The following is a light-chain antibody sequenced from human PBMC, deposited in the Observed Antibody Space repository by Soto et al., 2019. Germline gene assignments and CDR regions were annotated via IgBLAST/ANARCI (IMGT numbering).Light chain of an antibody. CDR2: GTF. Sequence: IQLTQSPSSLSASVGDRVSITCRASQDIKTYLAWYQQKQGKAPKLLISGTFTLQSGVPSRFNGSGSGTDFTLTISRLQHDDFATYYCQHLNNYPPFTFGHGTKVDLE. CDR1: QDIKTY. V-gene: IGKV1-9*01. J-gene: IGKJ3*01. CDR3: QHLNNYPPFT.